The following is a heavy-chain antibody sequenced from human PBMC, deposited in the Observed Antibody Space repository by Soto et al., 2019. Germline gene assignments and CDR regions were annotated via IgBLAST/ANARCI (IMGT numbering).Heavy chain of an antibody. CDR1: GFTFSSCS. Sequence: VGSLRLSCATSGFTFSSCSIHWVRHAPGKGPVWVSRITGDGSGTTYADSVKGRFTLTRDNAKNTVYLQMSSLGAEDTAVYHCARGTKRLREMDYWGQGTLVTVSS. V-gene: IGHV3-74*01. CDR3: ARGTKRLREMDY. D-gene: IGHD2-2*01. J-gene: IGHJ4*02. CDR2: ITGDGSGT.